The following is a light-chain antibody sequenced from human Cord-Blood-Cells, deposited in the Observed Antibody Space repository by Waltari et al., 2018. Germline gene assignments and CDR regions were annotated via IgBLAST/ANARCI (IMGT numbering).Light chain of an antibody. J-gene: IGLJ2*01. Sequence: QSALTQPASVSRSPGQSITIACTGTRSAVGRCNLVSWYQQQPGKAPKLMIYEVSKRTSGVSNRFSGSKSGNTASLTISGLQAEDEADYYCCSYAGSSTFVVFGGGTKLTVL. V-gene: IGLV2-23*02. CDR1: RSAVGRCNL. CDR2: EVS. CDR3: CSYAGSSTFVV.